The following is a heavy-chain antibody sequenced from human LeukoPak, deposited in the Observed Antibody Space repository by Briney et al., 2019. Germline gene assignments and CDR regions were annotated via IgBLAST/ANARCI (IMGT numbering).Heavy chain of an antibody. D-gene: IGHD5-24*01. CDR1: GYTFTGYY. CDR3: ARVGDGLNDGFDI. V-gene: IGHV1-2*06. Sequence: ASLKVSCKASGYTFTGYYMNWVRQAPGQGLEWMGRINPNTGGTNYAQNFQGSVTMTRDTSITTVHMELSRLRSDDTAVYYCARVGDGLNDGFDIWGQGTMVTVSS. J-gene: IGHJ3*02. CDR2: INPNTGGT.